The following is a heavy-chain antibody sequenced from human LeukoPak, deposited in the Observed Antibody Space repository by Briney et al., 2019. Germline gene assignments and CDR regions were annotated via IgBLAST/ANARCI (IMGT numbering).Heavy chain of an antibody. J-gene: IGHJ4*02. CDR2: ISASGGST. Sequence: PGGSLRLSCAASGFAFSSYAINCVRQAPGKGLEWVSVISASGGSTYYADSVKGRFTISRDNSKNTLFLQMSSLRAEDTAVYYCAKVYQISTWTGFDYWGQGTLVTVSS. D-gene: IGHD5/OR15-5a*01. CDR3: AKVYQISTWTGFDY. V-gene: IGHV3-23*01. CDR1: GFAFSSYA.